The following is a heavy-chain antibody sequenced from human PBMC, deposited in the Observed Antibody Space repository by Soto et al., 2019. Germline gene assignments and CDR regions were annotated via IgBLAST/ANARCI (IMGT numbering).Heavy chain of an antibody. Sequence: GGSLRLSCAASGFTFSSYWMSWVRQAPGKGLEWMANIKQDGSEKYYVDSVKGRFTISRDNAKNSLYLQMNSLRAEDTAVYYCARDFWSGYYGYYYYGMDVWGQGTTVTVSS. D-gene: IGHD3-3*01. CDR2: IKQDGSEK. CDR3: ARDFWSGYYGYYYYGMDV. J-gene: IGHJ6*02. CDR1: GFTFSSYW. V-gene: IGHV3-7*05.